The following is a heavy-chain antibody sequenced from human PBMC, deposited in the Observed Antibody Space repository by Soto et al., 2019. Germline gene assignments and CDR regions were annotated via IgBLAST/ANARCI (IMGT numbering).Heavy chain of an antibody. V-gene: IGHV3-23*01. CDR1: GFTFSSYA. CDR2: ISGSGGST. J-gene: IGHJ4*02. Sequence: LSGAASGFTFSSYAMSWVGQAPGKGLEWVSAISGSGGSTYYADSVKGRFTISRDNSKNTLYLQMNSLRAEDTAVYYCGKGRLRMVRAYYFDYWGQGTLVTVSS. CDR3: GKGRLRMVRAYYFDY. D-gene: IGHD3-10*01.